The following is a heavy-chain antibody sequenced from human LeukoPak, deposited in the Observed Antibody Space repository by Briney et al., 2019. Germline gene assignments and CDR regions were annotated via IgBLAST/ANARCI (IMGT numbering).Heavy chain of an antibody. CDR1: GFTFSSYS. CDR2: ISSDSRTI. D-gene: IGHD4-17*01. Sequence: GGSLRLSCAASGFTFSSYSMNWVRQTPGKGLEWVSYISSDSRTIYYADSVKGRFTISRDNAKNSLYLQMNSLRDEDTAVYYCARIGEVGFDPWGQGTLVTVSS. CDR3: ARIGEVGFDP. J-gene: IGHJ5*02. V-gene: IGHV3-48*02.